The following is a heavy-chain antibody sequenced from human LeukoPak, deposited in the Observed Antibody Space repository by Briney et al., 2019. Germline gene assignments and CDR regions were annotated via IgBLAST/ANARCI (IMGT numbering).Heavy chain of an antibody. J-gene: IGHJ4*02. CDR2: IYYSGST. Sequence: SETLSLTCTVSGGSISSHYWSWIRQPPGKGLEWIGYIYYSGSTNYNPSLKSRVTISVDTSKNQFSLKLSSVTAADTAVYYCARGGSYRWFDYWGQGTLVTVSS. CDR3: ARGGSYRWFDY. V-gene: IGHV4-59*11. CDR1: GGSISSHY. D-gene: IGHD1-26*01.